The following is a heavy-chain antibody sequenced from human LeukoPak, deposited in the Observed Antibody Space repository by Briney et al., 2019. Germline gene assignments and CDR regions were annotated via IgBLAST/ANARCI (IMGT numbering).Heavy chain of an antibody. Sequence: PGGSLRLSYSASGFNFSSYVMAWVRQAPGKGVEWVSGIVGSGDNTFYADSVKGRFTISRDNSKNTLYLQMNGLRAEDTAVYYCAKRDCVDRTTYAPLFDYWGQGTLV. V-gene: IGHV3-23*01. J-gene: IGHJ4*02. CDR3: AKRDCVDRTTYAPLFDY. D-gene: IGHD2/OR15-2a*01. CDR1: GFNFSSYV. CDR2: IVGSGDNT.